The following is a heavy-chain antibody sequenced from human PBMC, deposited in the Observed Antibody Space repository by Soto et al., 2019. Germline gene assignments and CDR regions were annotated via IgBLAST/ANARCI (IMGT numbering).Heavy chain of an antibody. D-gene: IGHD3-10*01. CDR2: IYYSGST. Sequence: SETLSLTCAVSGGSISSSNWWSWVRQPPGKGLEWIGYIYYSGSTNYNPSLKSRVTISVDTSKNQFSLKLSSVTAADTAVYYCARVAQYYYGSGRRGFYGMDVWGQGTTVTVSS. CDR3: ARVAQYYYGSGRRGFYGMDV. CDR1: GGSISSSNW. V-gene: IGHV4-4*02. J-gene: IGHJ6*02.